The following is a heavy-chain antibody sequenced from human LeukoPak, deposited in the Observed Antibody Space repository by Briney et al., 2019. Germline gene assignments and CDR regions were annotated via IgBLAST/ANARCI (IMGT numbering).Heavy chain of an antibody. J-gene: IGHJ3*02. CDR1: GGSISSYY. D-gene: IGHD6-19*01. CDR3: AREGYGSGWYPGAFDI. Sequence: SETLSLTCTVSGGSISSYYWSWIRQFPGKGLEWIGYIYYGGSTNYNPSLKSRVTISLDTSKNQFSLKLSSVTAADTAVYYCAREGYGSGWYPGAFDIWGQGTMVTVSS. CDR2: IYYGGST. V-gene: IGHV4-59*12.